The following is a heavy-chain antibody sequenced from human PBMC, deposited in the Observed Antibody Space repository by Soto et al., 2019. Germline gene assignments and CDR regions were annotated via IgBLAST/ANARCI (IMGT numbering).Heavy chain of an antibody. CDR1: GFTFSNYA. Sequence: PGGSLRLSCAASGFTFSNYAVSWVRQAPGKGLEWVSSITGLGGGTYYADSVQGRFIISRDNSKNTLSLQMNSLRAEDTAIYYCAKGRNYDILTAYHALDYWGQGTLVTVSS. J-gene: IGHJ4*02. CDR3: AKGRNYDILTAYHALDY. V-gene: IGHV3-23*01. D-gene: IGHD3-9*01. CDR2: ITGLGGGT.